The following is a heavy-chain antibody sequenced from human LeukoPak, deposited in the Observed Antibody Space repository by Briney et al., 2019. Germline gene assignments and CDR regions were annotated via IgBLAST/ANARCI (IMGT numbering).Heavy chain of an antibody. CDR1: GGTFSSYA. CDR2: IIPIFGTA. V-gene: IGHV1-69*05. CDR3: ARSPSSLPPDWFDP. D-gene: IGHD6-13*01. J-gene: IGHJ5*02. Sequence: GASVKVSCKASGGTFSSYAISWVRQAPGQGLEWMGGIIPIFGTANYAQKFQGRVTITTDESTSTAYMELSSLRSEDTAVYYCARSPSSLPPDWFDPWGQGTLVTVSS.